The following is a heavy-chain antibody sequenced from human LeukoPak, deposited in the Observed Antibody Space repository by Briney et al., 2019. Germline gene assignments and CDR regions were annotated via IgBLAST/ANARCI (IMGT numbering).Heavy chain of an antibody. CDR1: GYSFTNYW. Sequence: SGESLKISCKGSGYSFTNYWIGWVRQMAGKGLEWMGSIYPGDSDTRYSPSFQGQVTISADKSISTAYLQWSSLKASDTAMYYCAVKPGYTGSWGTFDSWGQGTLVTVSS. D-gene: IGHD1-26*01. V-gene: IGHV5-51*01. CDR2: IYPGDSDT. J-gene: IGHJ4*02. CDR3: AVKPGYTGSWGTFDS.